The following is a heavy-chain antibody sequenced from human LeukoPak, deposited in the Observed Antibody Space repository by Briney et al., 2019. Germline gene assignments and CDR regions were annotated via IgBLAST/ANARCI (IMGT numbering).Heavy chain of an antibody. J-gene: IGHJ5*02. Sequence: KPSETLSLTCTVSGYSISSGYYWGWIRQPPGKGLEWIGSIYHSGSTYYNPSLKSRVTISVDTSKNQFSLKLSSVTAADTAVYYCARVQRGYSGRTTPQNNRFDPWGQGTLVTVSS. D-gene: IGHD5-12*01. V-gene: IGHV4-38-2*02. CDR1: GYSISSGYY. CDR2: IYHSGST. CDR3: ARVQRGYSGRTTPQNNRFDP.